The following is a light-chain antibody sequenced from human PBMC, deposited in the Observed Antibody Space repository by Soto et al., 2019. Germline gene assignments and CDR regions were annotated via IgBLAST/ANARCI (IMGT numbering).Light chain of an antibody. Sequence: AILMTQSPYSLSESLGDRVTITCRASQCIRNHLAWYQQRPGKAPKLLIYEASTLQSGVPSRFSGNFSATNFSLTIGSLQSEDFATYYCLQDFQYPRTFGQGTKV. CDR1: QCIRNH. V-gene: IGKV1-6*01. CDR3: LQDFQYPRT. CDR2: EAS. J-gene: IGKJ1*01.